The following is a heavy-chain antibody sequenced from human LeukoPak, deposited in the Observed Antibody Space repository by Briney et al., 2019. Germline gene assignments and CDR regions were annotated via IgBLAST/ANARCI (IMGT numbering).Heavy chain of an antibody. D-gene: IGHD3-10*01. J-gene: IGHJ4*02. CDR3: VRDFGGSRDY. CDR1: GFTVSSYW. CDR2: INEDGRTI. V-gene: IGHV3-74*01. Sequence: GGSLRLSCAASGFTVSSYWMHWVRQAPGKGLVWVSRINEDGRTINYADSVKGRFTISRDNAKNTLYLQMDSLRAEDTAVYYCVRDFGGSRDYWGQGTLVIVSS.